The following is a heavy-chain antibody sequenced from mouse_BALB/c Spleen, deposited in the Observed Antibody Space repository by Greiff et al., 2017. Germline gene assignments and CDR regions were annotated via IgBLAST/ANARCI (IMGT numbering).Heavy chain of an antibody. CDR1: GFTFSDYY. J-gene: IGHJ3*01. CDR2: ISDGGSYT. V-gene: IGHV5-4*02. CDR3: ARSPITTVVEGFAY. Sequence: EVKVEESGGGLVKPGGSLKLSCAASGFTFSDYYMYWVRQTPEKRLEWVATISDGGSYTYYPDSVKGRFTISRDNAKNNLYLQMSSLKSEDTAMYYCARSPITTVVEGFAYWGQGTLVTVSA. D-gene: IGHD1-1*01.